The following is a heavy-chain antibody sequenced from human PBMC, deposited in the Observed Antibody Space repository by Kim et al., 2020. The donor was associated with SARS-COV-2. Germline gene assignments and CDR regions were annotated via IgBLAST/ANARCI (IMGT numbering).Heavy chain of an antibody. V-gene: IGHV4-4*02. D-gene: IGHD3-22*01. Sequence: NYNPSLKSRVTISVDKSKNQFSLKLSSVTAADTAVYYCARGLVSSGPIDYWGQGTLVTVSS. J-gene: IGHJ4*02. CDR3: ARGLVSSGPIDY.